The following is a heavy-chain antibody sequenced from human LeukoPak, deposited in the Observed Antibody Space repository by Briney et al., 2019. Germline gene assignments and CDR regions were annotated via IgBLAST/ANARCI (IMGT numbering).Heavy chain of an antibody. D-gene: IGHD2-15*01. V-gene: IGHV4-34*01. CDR1: GGSFSGYY. Sequence: SETLSLTCAVYGGSFSGYYWSGIRQPPGKGLEGIGEIKHRGSTNYNPSLKSRVTISVDTLKKQFSLTLSSVPAADTDVYYCARLKSASPFHYYSYYRDVWGKGTTVTISS. CDR2: IKHRGST. J-gene: IGHJ6*03. CDR3: ARLKSASPFHYYSYYRDV.